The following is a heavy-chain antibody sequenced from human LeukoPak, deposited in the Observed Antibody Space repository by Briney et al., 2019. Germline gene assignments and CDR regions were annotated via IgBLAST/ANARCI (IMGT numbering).Heavy chain of an antibody. V-gene: IGHV1-18*01. CDR1: GYTFTSYG. CDR3: TRDPRRLDY. CDR2: ISTYNGNT. Sequence: GASVKVSCKASGYTFTSYGISWVRQAPGQGLEWMGWISTYNGNTNYAQNLQDRVTMTTDTSTSTAYMELRSLRSDDTAVYYCTRDPRRLDYWGQGTLVTVSS. J-gene: IGHJ4*02.